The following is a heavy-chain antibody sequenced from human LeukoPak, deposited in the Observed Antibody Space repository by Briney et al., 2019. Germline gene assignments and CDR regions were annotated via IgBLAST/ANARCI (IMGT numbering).Heavy chain of an antibody. J-gene: IGHJ4*02. Sequence: PGGSLRLSCAASGFTFSSYDMSWVRQTPGKGLEWVSGISGSGDSTFYGDSVKGRFTISRDNSKYTLYVQMNSLRVEDTAVYYCARRSGWSCYFDYWGQGTLVTVSS. CDR3: ARRSGWSCYFDY. D-gene: IGHD6-19*01. CDR1: GFTFSSYD. CDR2: ISGSGDST. V-gene: IGHV3-23*01.